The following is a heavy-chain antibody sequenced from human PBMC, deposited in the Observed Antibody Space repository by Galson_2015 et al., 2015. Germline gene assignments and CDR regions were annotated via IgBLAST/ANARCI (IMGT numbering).Heavy chain of an antibody. CDR1: GFTFSSYE. CDR2: ISSSGSTI. D-gene: IGHD2-15*01. Sequence: SLRLSCAASGFTFSSYEMNWVRQAPGKGLEWVSYISSSGSTIYYADSVKGRFTISRDNAKNSLYLQMNSLRAEDTAVYYCARDCSGGSCYPYYYGMDVWGQGTTVTVSS. J-gene: IGHJ6*02. V-gene: IGHV3-48*03. CDR3: ARDCSGGSCYPYYYGMDV.